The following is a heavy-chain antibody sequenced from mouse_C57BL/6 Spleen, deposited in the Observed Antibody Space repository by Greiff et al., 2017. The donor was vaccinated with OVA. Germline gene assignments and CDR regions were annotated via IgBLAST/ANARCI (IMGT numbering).Heavy chain of an antibody. D-gene: IGHD1-1*01. V-gene: IGHV2-6-1*01. CDR1: GFSLTSYG. CDR3: ARHEDPYYYGSSPWFAY. CDR2: IWSDGST. J-gene: IGHJ3*01. Sequence: VQGVESGPGLVAPSQSLSITCTVSGFSLTSYGVHWVRQPPGKGLEWLVVIWSDGSTTYNSALKSRLSISKDNSKSQVFLKMNSLQTDDTAMYYCARHEDPYYYGSSPWFAYWGQGTLVTVSA.